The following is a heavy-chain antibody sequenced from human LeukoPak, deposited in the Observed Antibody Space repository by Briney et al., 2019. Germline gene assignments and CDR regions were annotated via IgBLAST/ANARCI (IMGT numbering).Heavy chain of an antibody. D-gene: IGHD6-13*01. V-gene: IGHV1-18*01. CDR2: ISNYNGNT. CDR3: ARDLPYSSSWESIDY. J-gene: IGHJ4*02. CDR1: GGTFSSYP. Sequence: ASVKVSCKASGGTFSSYPIIWVRQAPGQGLEWMGWISNYNGNTNYAQKIQGRVTMTTDTSTSTAYMELRSLRSDDTAVYYCARDLPYSSSWESIDYWGQGTLVTVSS.